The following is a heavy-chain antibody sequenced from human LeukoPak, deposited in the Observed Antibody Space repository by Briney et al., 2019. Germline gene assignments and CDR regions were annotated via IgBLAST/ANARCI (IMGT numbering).Heavy chain of an antibody. CDR1: GFTFSSYE. Sequence: PGGSLRLXCVASGFTFSSYEMNWVRQAPGKGLEWVSYISSSGSTIYYPDSVKGRFTISRDNAKNSLYLQMNSLRAEDTAVYYCARALRIGAYPSFFDYWGQGTLVTVSS. CDR2: ISSSGSTI. D-gene: IGHD3-16*01. J-gene: IGHJ4*02. CDR3: ARALRIGAYPSFFDY. V-gene: IGHV3-48*03.